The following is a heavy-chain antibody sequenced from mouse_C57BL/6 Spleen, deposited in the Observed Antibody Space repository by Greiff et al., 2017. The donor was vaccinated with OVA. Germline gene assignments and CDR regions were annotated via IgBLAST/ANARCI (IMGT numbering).Heavy chain of an antibody. J-gene: IGHJ4*01. CDR2: IYPRSGNT. D-gene: IGHD1-1*01. CDR3: ARDYYCSSYYAMDY. V-gene: IGHV1-81*01. Sequence: QVQLKQSGAELARPGASVKLSCKASGYTFTSYGISWVKQRTGQGLEWIGEIYPRSGNTYYNEKFKGKATLTADKSSSTAYMELRSLTSEDSAVYFGARDYYCSSYYAMDYWGQGTPVTVSS. CDR1: GYTFTSYG.